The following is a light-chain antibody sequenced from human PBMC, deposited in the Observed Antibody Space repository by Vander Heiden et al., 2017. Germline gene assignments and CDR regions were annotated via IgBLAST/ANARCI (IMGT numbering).Light chain of an antibody. CDR1: QNVSSN. CDR2: GAS. V-gene: IGKV3-15*01. CDR3: HQYNNWPRT. J-gene: IGKJ1*01. Sequence: EIVMTQSPATLSVSPGERATLSCRASQNVSSNLAWYQQKPGQAPRLLIYGASTRATGIPARFSGSGSGTEFTLTISSLQSEDFAVYYCHQYNNWPRTFGQRTKVEIK.